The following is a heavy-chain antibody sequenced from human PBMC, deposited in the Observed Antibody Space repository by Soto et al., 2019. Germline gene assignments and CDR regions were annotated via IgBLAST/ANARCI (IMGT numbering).Heavy chain of an antibody. D-gene: IGHD3-3*01. CDR2: INHSGST. V-gene: IGHV4-34*01. J-gene: IGHJ4*02. CDR3: AREHYDFWSGYYTTYYFDY. CDR1: GGSFSGYY. Sequence: SETLSVTCAVYGGSFSGYYWSWSRQPPGKGLEWIGEINHSGSTNYNPSLKSRVTISVDTSKNQFSLKLSSVTAADTAVYYCAREHYDFWSGYYTTYYFDYWGQGTLVTVSS.